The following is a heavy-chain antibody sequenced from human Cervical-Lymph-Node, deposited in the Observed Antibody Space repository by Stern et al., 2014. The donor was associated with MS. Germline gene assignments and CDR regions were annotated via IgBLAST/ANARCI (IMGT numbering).Heavy chain of an antibody. V-gene: IGHV3-30*18. CDR3: AKDRQYLTYVFDH. CDR2: VSYDGSNK. J-gene: IGHJ5*02. D-gene: IGHD2/OR15-2a*01. Sequence: VQLEESGGGVVQPGRPLRLSCAASGFTFGSCAMHWVRQAPGKGLEWVAGVSYDGSNKYYADSVKGRFTVSRDSSQNTLHLQMSSLRAEDTAVYYCAKDRQYLTYVFDHWGQGSLVTVSS. CDR1: GFTFGSCA.